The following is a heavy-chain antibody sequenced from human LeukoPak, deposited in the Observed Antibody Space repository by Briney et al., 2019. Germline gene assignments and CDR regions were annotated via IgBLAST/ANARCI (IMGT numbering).Heavy chain of an antibody. D-gene: IGHD5-24*01. CDR2: FSGNGDWT. CDR3: VKDGVNYTTRENDGFDI. CDR1: GFSVDIYG. Sequence: GGSLRLSCAASGFSVDIYGMSWVRQAPGKGLEWVSTFSGNGDWTHYSDSVKGRFTISRDNTKNTLYLQMNTLSVEDTALYYCVKDGVNYTTRENDGFDIWGQGTMVTVSS. J-gene: IGHJ3*02. V-gene: IGHV3-23*01.